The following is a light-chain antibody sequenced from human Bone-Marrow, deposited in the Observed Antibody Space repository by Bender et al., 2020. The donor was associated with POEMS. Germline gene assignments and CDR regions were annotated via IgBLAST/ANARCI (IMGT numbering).Light chain of an antibody. Sequence: QSVLTQPSSASGTPGQRVTISCSGGSSNIGAHAVNWYQHLPGTAPKLLIYSSHRRPSEVPDRFSGSRSGTSASLAISGLQDEDEGDYYCSSYAPGNTVVFGGGTKVSVL. CDR1: SSNIGAHA. V-gene: IGLV1-44*01. CDR2: SSH. J-gene: IGLJ3*02. CDR3: SSYAPGNTVV.